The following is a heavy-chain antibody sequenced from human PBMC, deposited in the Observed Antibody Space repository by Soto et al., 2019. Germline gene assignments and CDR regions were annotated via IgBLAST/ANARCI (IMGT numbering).Heavy chain of an antibody. CDR3: AKYRRTEAQGLTLHY. J-gene: IGHJ4*02. CDR2: IYYTGTT. CDR1: GDSINNSY. Sequence: SETLSLTCAVSGDSINNSYWRWLRQPPGKRLEGSGNIYYTGTTTYNPSRESRVTISVDTSKNQFSLKLNSGDAADRPVYYCAKYRRTEAQGLTLHYWGRGTLVT. D-gene: IGHD2-2*01. V-gene: IGHV4-59*01.